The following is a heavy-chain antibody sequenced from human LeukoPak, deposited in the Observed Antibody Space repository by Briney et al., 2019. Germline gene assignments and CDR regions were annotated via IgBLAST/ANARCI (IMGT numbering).Heavy chain of an antibody. D-gene: IGHD2/OR15-2a*01. Sequence: GGSLRLSCAASGFTFRSYAMHWVRQAPGKGLEWVAVISYDGSNKYYADSVKGRFTISRDISTNTLYLQMNSLRPDDTAVYYCAKDGGPIVRFLISGPDYWGQGTRVTVSS. CDR3: AKDGGPIVRFLISGPDY. CDR1: GFTFRSYA. CDR2: ISYDGSNK. J-gene: IGHJ4*02. V-gene: IGHV3-30-3*01.